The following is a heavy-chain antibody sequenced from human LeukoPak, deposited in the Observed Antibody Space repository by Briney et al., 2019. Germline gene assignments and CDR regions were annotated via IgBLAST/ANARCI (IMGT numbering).Heavy chain of an antibody. D-gene: IGHD2-2*01. CDR2: ISAYNGNT. CDR1: GYTFTSYG. V-gene: IGHV1-18*01. J-gene: IGHJ4*02. Sequence: PRASVKVSCKASGYTFTSYGISWVRQAPGQGLEWMGWISAYNGNTNYAQTLQGRVTMTTGTSTSTAYMALRSLRSDDTAVSYCARGRSSTSCLRFDYWGQGTLVTASS. CDR3: ARGRSSTSCLRFDY.